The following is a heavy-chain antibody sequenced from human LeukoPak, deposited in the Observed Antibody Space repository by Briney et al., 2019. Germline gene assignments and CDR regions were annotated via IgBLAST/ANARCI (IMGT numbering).Heavy chain of an antibody. CDR1: GYTLTGYY. CDR3: ARDFWDSSGWFPDY. CDR2: INPNSGGT. V-gene: IGHV1-2*02. J-gene: IGHJ4*02. Sequence: GASVKVSCKASGYTLTGYYMHWVRQAPGQGLEWMGWINPNSGGTNYAQKFQGRVTMTRDTSISTAYMELSRLRSDDTAVYYCARDFWDSSGWFPDYWGQGTLVTVSS. D-gene: IGHD6-19*01.